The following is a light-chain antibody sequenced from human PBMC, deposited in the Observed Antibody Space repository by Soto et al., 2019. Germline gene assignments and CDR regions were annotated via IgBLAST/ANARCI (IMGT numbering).Light chain of an antibody. V-gene: IGKV3-15*01. CDR3: QQYNNWPRT. CDR2: GAS. J-gene: IGKJ1*01. CDR1: QSVSSN. Sequence: EIVLTQSRATLSLSPGERATLSCRASQSVSSNLAWYQQKPGQAPRLLIYGASTRATGIPARVSGSGSGTEFTLTINSLQSEDFAVYDCQQYNNWPRTFGQGTKVDI.